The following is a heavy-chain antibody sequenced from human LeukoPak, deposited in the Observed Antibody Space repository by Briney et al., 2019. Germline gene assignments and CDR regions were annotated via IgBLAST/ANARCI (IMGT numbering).Heavy chain of an antibody. CDR2: ISGSGGTT. V-gene: IGHV3-23*01. J-gene: IGHJ6*02. Sequence: GGSLRLSCAASGFTFSTYGMSWVRQAPGKGLECVSGISGSGGTTYYADSVKGRFTISRDNSKNTVSMQLDSLRVDDTAIYYCTKAFFGGMTVWGQGTTVTVSS. CDR3: TKAFFGGMTV. D-gene: IGHD3-10*01. CDR1: GFTFSTYG.